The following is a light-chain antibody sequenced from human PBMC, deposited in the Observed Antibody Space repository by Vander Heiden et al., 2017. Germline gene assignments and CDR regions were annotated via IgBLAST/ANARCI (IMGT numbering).Light chain of an antibody. V-gene: IGKV3-15*01. CDR2: GAS. CDR1: QSVTTK. Sequence: TLSCRASQSVTTKLAWYQQKRGQSPSLLIDGASTRTTGVPPRFSGRGSGTDFSLTIGYLPSEDSAVYYCQQYSDFVTFGSGTKVEI. J-gene: IGKJ3*01. CDR3: QQYSDFVT.